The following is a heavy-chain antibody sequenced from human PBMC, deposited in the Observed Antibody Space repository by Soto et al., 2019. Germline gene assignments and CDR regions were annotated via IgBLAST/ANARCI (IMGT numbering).Heavy chain of an antibody. V-gene: IGHV3-48*04. CDR1: GFTFSIYG. CDR3: ARDAGYYRMDV. CDR2: ISSSGSTI. J-gene: IGHJ6*02. Sequence: GGSLRLSFAVSGFTFSIYGMPWVRQAPGKGLEWVSYISSSGSTIYYADSVKGRFTISRDNAKNSLYLQMNSLRAEDTAVYYCARDAGYYRMDVGGQGTTVTVSS.